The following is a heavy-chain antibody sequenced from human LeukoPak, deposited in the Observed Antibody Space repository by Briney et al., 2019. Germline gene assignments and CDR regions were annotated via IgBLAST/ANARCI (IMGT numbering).Heavy chain of an antibody. CDR2: ISNTGRSI. CDR1: GFNFNHYY. J-gene: IGHJ4*02. CDR3: ARDGSGSTYYFDS. Sequence: GGSLRLSCAASGFNFNHYYMSWIRQAPGKGLEWLSLISNTGRSIYYADSVKGRFTISRDSATSSLYLQMNSLRADDTAVYYCARDGSGSTYYFDSWGQGTLVTVSS. D-gene: IGHD1-26*01. V-gene: IGHV3-11*01.